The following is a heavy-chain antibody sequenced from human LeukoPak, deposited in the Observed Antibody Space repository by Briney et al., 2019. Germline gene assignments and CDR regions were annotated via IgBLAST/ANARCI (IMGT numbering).Heavy chain of an antibody. CDR1: GFTFSIYA. D-gene: IGHD3-22*01. V-gene: IGHV3-30-3*01. CDR2: ISSDGSNK. CDR3: ARDTDTSGFYGMDV. J-gene: IGHJ6*02. Sequence: PGGSLRLSCAASGFTFSIYAMHWVRQAPGKGLEWVAFISSDGSNKYYADSVKGRFTISRDNSKNSLYLQMNSLRAEDTAVYYCARDTDTSGFYGMDVWGQGTTVTVSS.